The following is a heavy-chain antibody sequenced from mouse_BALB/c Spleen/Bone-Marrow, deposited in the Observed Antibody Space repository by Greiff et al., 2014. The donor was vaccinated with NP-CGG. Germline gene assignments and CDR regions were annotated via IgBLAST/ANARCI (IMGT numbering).Heavy chain of an antibody. J-gene: IGHJ3*01. CDR3: ATDGYYVRFAY. D-gene: IGHD2-3*01. V-gene: IGHV2-2*02. CDR1: GFSLTSYG. CDR2: IWSGGST. Sequence: VQLQQSGPGLVQPSQSLSITCTVSGFSLTSYGVHWVRQSPGKGLEWLGVIWSGGSTDYNAAFISRLSISKDNSKSQVFFKVNSLQANDTAIYYCATDGYYVRFAYWGQGTLVTVSA.